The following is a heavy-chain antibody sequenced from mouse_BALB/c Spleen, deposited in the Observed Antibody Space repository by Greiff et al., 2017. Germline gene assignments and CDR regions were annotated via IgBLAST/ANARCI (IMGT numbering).Heavy chain of an antibody. CDR2: INPYYGST. D-gene: IGHD1-1*01. V-gene: IGHV1-39*01. Sequence: EVQLQQTGPELVKPGASVKISCKASGYSFTDYIMLWVKQSHGKSLEWIGNINPYYGSTSYNLKFKGKATLTVDKSSSTAYMQLNSLTSEDSAVYYCARSYYGSSYGFAYWGQGTLVTVSA. CDR1: GYSFTDYI. CDR3: ARSYYGSSYGFAY. J-gene: IGHJ3*01.